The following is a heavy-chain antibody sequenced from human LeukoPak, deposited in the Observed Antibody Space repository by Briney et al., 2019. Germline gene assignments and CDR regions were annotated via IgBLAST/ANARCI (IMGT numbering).Heavy chain of an antibody. Sequence: ASVKVSCKASGYTFTSYDINWVRQATGQGLEWMGWMNPNSGNTGYAQKFQGRVTITRNTSISTAYMELSSLRAEDTAVYYCAKMGKTENHYGSGRFSYYYYMDVWGKGTTVTISS. D-gene: IGHD3-10*01. CDR1: GYTFTSYD. CDR2: MNPNSGNT. V-gene: IGHV1-8*03. J-gene: IGHJ6*03. CDR3: AKMGKTENHYGSGRFSYYYYMDV.